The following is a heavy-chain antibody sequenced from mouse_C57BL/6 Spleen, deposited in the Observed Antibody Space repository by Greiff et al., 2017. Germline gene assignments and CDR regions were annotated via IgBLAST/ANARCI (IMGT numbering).Heavy chain of an antibody. V-gene: IGHV3-6*01. J-gene: IGHJ3*01. D-gene: IGHD1-1*02. Sequence: EVKLVESGPGLVKPSQSLSLTCSVTGYSITSGYYWNWIRQFPGNKLEWMGYISYDGSNNYNPSLKNRISITRDTSKNQFFLKLNSVTTEDTATYYCARDAGYGLAYWGQGTLVTVSA. CDR1: GYSITSGYY. CDR2: ISYDGSN. CDR3: ARDAGYGLAY.